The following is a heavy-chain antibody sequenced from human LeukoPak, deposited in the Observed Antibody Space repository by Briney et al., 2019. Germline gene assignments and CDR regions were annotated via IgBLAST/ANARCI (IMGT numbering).Heavy chain of an antibody. D-gene: IGHD3-3*01. CDR3: ARGGITIFGVVNHDY. CDR2: IYYSGST. V-gene: IGHV4-59*01. Sequence: PSETLSLTCTVSGGSISSYYWSWTRQPPGKGLEWIGYIYYSGSTNYNPSLKSRVTISVDTSKNQFSLKLSSVTAADTAVYYCARGGITIFGVVNHDYWGQGTLVTVSS. CDR1: GGSISSYY. J-gene: IGHJ4*02.